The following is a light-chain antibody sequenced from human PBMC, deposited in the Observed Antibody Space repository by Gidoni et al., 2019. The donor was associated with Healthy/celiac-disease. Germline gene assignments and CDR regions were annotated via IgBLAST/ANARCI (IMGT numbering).Light chain of an antibody. CDR3: QQRSNWPPT. CDR1: QSVSSY. J-gene: IGKJ3*01. CDR2: DAS. Sequence: EIVLSQSPATLSLSPGESPTLSCTARQSVSSYLDWYQQKPGQAPRLLIYDASNRATGIPARFSGSGSGTDFTLTISSLEPEDVAVYYCQQRSNWPPTFGPGTKVEIK. V-gene: IGKV3-11*01.